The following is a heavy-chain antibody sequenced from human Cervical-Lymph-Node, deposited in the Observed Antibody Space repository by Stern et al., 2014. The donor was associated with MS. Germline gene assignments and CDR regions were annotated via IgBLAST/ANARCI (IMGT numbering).Heavy chain of an antibody. CDR2: IWYDGSNK. Sequence: VHLVESGGGVVQPGRSLRLSCAASGFTFSSYGMHWVRQAPGKGLEWVAVIWYDGSNKYYADSVKGRFTISRDNSKNTLYLQMNSLRAEDMAVYYCARSSSPSPYYYYGMDVWGQGTTVTGSS. CDR1: GFTFSSYG. V-gene: IGHV3-33*01. D-gene: IGHD6-13*01. CDR3: ARSSSPSPYYYYGMDV. J-gene: IGHJ6*02.